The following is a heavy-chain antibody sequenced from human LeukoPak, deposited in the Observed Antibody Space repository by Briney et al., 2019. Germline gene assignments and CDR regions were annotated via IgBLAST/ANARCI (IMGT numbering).Heavy chain of an antibody. Sequence: SETLSLTCTVSGGSISSSSYYWGWIRQPPGKGLEWIGSIYYSGSINYNPSLKSRVTISADTSKNQFSLKLSSVTAADTAVYYCARGYSSWNPWGQGTLVTVSS. J-gene: IGHJ1*01. CDR1: GGSISSSSYY. CDR3: ARGYSSWNP. CDR2: IYYSGSI. D-gene: IGHD6-13*01. V-gene: IGHV4-39*07.